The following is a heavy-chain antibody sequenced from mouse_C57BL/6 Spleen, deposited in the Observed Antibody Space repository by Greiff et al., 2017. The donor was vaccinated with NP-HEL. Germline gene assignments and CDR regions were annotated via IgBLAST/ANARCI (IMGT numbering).Heavy chain of an antibody. CDR2: IRNKANGYTT. D-gene: IGHD3-1*01. Sequence: EVHLVESGGGLVQPGGSLSLSCAASGFTFTDYYMSWVRQPPGKALEWLGFIRNKANGYTTEYSASVKGRFTISRDNSQSFLSHQMSALRAEDSATYYCARYEGRGYDYATDYWGQGTSVTVSS. CDR3: ARYEGRGYDYATDY. CDR1: GFTFTDYY. V-gene: IGHV7-3*01. J-gene: IGHJ4*01.